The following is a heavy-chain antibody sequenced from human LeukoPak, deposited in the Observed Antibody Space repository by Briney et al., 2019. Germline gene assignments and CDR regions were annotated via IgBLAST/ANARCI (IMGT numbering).Heavy chain of an antibody. CDR2: ITGSGGTI. CDR1: GFTFSSSS. J-gene: IGHJ4*02. CDR3: ARVKFTDFDY. V-gene: IGHV3-48*04. Sequence: GGSLRLSCAASGFTFSSSSMNWVRQAPGKGLEWVSYITGSGGTIHYADSVKGRFTISRDNAKNSLYLQMSSLRAEDTAVYYCARVKFTDFDYWGQGTLVTVSS.